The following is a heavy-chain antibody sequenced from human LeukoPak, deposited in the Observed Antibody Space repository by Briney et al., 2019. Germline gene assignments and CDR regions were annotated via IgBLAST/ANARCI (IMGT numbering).Heavy chain of an antibody. Sequence: SETLSLTCTVSGGSISSGSYYYSWIRQPAGKGLEWIGHIYYLGSTSYNPSLRSRVTISMDASKNQFSLTLTSVTAADTAVYYCARGPTTVTRAFDYWGQGSLVTVSS. CDR3: ARGPTTVTRAFDY. V-gene: IGHV4-61*10. J-gene: IGHJ4*02. CDR2: IYYLGST. D-gene: IGHD4-17*01. CDR1: GGSISSGSYY.